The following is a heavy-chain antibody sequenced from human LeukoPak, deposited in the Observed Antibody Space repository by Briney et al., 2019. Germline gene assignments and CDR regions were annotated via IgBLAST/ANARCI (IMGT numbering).Heavy chain of an antibody. J-gene: IGHJ4*02. D-gene: IGHD1-26*01. CDR3: ARGSSVGITGHYDY. CDR1: GFTFSIYA. V-gene: IGHV3-64*01. CDR2: ITSNGDST. Sequence: GGSLRLSCAASGFTFSIYAMHWVRQAPGKGLEYVSAITSNGDSTFYANSVEGRFTISRDNSKNTLYLQMGSLRAEDMAVYYCARGSSVGITGHYDYWGQGTLVTVSS.